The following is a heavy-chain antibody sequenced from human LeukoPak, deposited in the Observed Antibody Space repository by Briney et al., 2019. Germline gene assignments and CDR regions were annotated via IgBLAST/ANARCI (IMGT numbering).Heavy chain of an antibody. J-gene: IGHJ5*02. Sequence: PGGSLRLSCAASGFTFSIYWMNWVRQAPGKGLELVANIKQDGSEKYYADSVKGRFTISRDNARNSLYLQMSSLRAEDTAVYYCASYYSGGSWTGFDPWGQGSLVTVSS. CDR1: GFTFSIYW. D-gene: IGHD2-15*01. CDR3: ASYYSGGSWTGFDP. CDR2: IKQDGSEK. V-gene: IGHV3-7*03.